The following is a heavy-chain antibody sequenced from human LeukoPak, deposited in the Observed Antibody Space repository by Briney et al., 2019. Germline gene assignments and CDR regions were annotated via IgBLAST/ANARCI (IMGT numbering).Heavy chain of an antibody. V-gene: IGHV4-59*01. Sequence: SETLSLTRTVSGGSISSYYWSWIRQPPGKGLEWIGYIYYSGSTNYNPSLKSRVTISVDTSKNQFSLKLSSVTAADTAVYYCARARYCSGTSCYPTPYYFDYWGQGTLVTVSS. CDR2: IYYSGST. CDR1: GGSISSYY. D-gene: IGHD2-2*01. CDR3: ARARYCSGTSCYPTPYYFDY. J-gene: IGHJ4*02.